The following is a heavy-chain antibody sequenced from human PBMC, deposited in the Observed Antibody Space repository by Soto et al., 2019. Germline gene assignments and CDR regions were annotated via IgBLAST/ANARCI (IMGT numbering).Heavy chain of an antibody. CDR2: ISSSSSTI. Sequence: GGSLRLSCAASGFTFSSYSMNWVRQAPGKGLEWVSYISSSSSTIYYADSVKGRFTISRDNAKNSLYLQMNSLRDEDTAVYYCARDGAGGGYSGYDYRDYGGNFGLPPNKNDYWGQGTLVTVSS. V-gene: IGHV3-48*02. J-gene: IGHJ4*02. CDR1: GFTFSSYS. CDR3: ARDGAGGGYSGYDYRDYGGNFGLPPNKNDY. D-gene: IGHD5-12*01.